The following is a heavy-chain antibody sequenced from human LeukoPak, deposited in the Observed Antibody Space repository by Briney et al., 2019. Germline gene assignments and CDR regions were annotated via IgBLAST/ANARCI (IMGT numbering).Heavy chain of an antibody. J-gene: IGHJ4*02. V-gene: IGHV3-7*01. CDR1: GFTFSSYA. D-gene: IGHD2-21*01. Sequence: GGSLRLSCAASGFTFSSYAMSWVRQAPGKGLEWVAIINQDGSESYYVDSVRGRFTISRDNVDNSLFLQMDSLRVDDTARYYYATIQYWGQGTQVTVSS. CDR3: ATIQY. CDR2: INQDGSES.